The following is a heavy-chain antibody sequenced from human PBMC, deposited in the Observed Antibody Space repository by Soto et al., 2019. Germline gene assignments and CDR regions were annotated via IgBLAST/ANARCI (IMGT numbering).Heavy chain of an antibody. J-gene: IGHJ6*02. D-gene: IGHD2-21*01. CDR3: AKGMWWSPPKDYGMDV. V-gene: IGHV3-9*01. CDR1: GFTFDDYA. CDR2: ISWNSGSI. Sequence: EVQLVEPGGGLVQPGRSLRLSCAASGFTFDDYAMHWVRQAPGKGLEWVSGISWNSGSIGYADSVKGRFTISRDNAKNSLYLQMNSLRAEDTALYYCAKGMWWSPPKDYGMDVWGQGTTVTVSS.